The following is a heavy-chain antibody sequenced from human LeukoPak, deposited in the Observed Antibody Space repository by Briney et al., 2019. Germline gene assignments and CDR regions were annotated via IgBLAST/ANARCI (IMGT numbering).Heavy chain of an antibody. Sequence: GGSLRLSCAESGFTFSSSWMTWVRQAPGKGLEWVANIKHNGDELNYVGSVEGRFTISRDNAKNSLYLHMTSLRAEDTAVYYCARELRTLDSWGQGTLVTVSS. J-gene: IGHJ4*02. CDR2: IKHNGDEL. D-gene: IGHD3-16*01. V-gene: IGHV3-7*01. CDR1: GFTFSSSW. CDR3: ARELRTLDS.